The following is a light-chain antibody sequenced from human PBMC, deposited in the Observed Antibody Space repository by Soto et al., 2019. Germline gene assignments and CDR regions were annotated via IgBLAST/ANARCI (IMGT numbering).Light chain of an antibody. V-gene: IGLV2-8*01. CDR2: EVN. Sequence: QSALTQPPSASGSAGHSVTIPCTGTGIDDYDYNFVSWYQHRPGKVPKLIIFEVNKRPSGVPDRFSGSKSGTTASLTVSGLQADDEADYYCSTFAVSPVIFGGGTKLTVL. CDR3: STFAVSPVI. J-gene: IGLJ2*01. CDR1: GIDDYDYNF.